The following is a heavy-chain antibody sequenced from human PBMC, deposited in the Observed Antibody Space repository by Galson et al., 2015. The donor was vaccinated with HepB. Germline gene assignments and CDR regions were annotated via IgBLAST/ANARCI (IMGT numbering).Heavy chain of an antibody. CDR2: ISSSSSYI. CDR3: ARGYSYGSGLLDY. Sequence: SLRLSCAASGFTFSSYSMNWVRQAPGKGLEWVPSISSSSSYIYYADSVKGRFTVSRDNAKNSLYLQMNSLRAEDTAVYYCARGYSYGSGLLDYWGQGTLVTVSS. V-gene: IGHV3-21*01. D-gene: IGHD5-18*01. CDR1: GFTFSSYS. J-gene: IGHJ4*02.